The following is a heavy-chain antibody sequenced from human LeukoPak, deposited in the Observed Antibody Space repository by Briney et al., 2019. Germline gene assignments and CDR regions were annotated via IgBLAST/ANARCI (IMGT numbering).Heavy chain of an antibody. V-gene: IGHV4-30-4*01. Sequence: PSETLSLTCTVSGGSISSGDYYWSWIRQPPGKGLEWIGYIYYSGSTYYNPSLKSRVTISADTSKNQFSLKLSSVTAADTAVYYCVGYSRSFDWFDPWGQGTLVTVSS. J-gene: IGHJ5*02. CDR3: VGYSRSFDWFDP. D-gene: IGHD6-13*01. CDR2: IYYSGST. CDR1: GGSISSGDYY.